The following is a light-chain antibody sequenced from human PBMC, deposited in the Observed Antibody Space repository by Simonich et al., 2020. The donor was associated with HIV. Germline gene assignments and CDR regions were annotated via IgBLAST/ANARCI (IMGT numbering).Light chain of an antibody. J-gene: IGLJ2*01. CDR3: NSRDSSGNQVV. CDR1: SLRSYY. Sequence: SSELTQDPAVSVALGQTVRITCQGDSLRSYYASWYQQKPGQAPVLVIYAKNNRPSGIPDRFSGSSSGNTASLTITGAQAEDEADYYCNSRDSSGNQVVFGGGTKLTVL. CDR2: AKN. V-gene: IGLV3-19*01.